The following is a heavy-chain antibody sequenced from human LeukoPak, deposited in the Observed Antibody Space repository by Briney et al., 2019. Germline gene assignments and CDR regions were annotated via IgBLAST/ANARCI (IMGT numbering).Heavy chain of an antibody. D-gene: IGHD7-27*01. CDR3: ARRLTGEGYYYYDMDV. J-gene: IGHJ6*03. Sequence: ASVKVSCKASGGTFSSYAISWVRQAPGQGLEWMGGIIPIFGTANYAQKFQGRVTITADESTSTAYMELSSLRSEDTAVYYCARRLTGEGYYYYDMDVWGKGTTVTVSS. CDR2: IIPIFGTA. V-gene: IGHV1-69*01. CDR1: GGTFSSYA.